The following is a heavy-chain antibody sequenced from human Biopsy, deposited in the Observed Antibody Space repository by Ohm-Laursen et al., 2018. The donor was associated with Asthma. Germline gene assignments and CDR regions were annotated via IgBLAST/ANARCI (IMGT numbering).Heavy chain of an antibody. D-gene: IGHD1-1*01. V-gene: IGHV3-30*18. CDR1: GFTVSRDH. Sequence: SLRLSCAASGFTVSRDHMLWVRQAPGKGLEWVAVISYDGSNKYYADSVKGRFTISRDNSKNTLYLQMNSLRAEDTAVYYCAKESGSNYAFDIWGQGTMVTVSS. CDR3: AKESGSNYAFDI. CDR2: ISYDGSNK. J-gene: IGHJ3*02.